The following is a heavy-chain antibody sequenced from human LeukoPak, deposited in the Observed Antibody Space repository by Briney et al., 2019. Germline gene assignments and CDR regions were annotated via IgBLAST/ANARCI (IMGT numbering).Heavy chain of an antibody. Sequence: GGSLRLSCAASGFTFSSYSMNWVRQAPGKGLEWVSSISSSSSYIYYADSVKGRFTISRDNAKNSLYLQMNSLRAEDTAVYYCASGNTYYDFWSGYYSDYWGQGTLVTVSS. CDR2: ISSSSSYI. J-gene: IGHJ4*02. CDR3: ASGNTYYDFWSGYYSDY. V-gene: IGHV3-21*01. CDR1: GFTFSSYS. D-gene: IGHD3-3*01.